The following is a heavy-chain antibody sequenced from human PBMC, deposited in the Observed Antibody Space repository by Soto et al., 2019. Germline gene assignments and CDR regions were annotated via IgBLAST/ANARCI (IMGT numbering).Heavy chain of an antibody. D-gene: IGHD1-26*01. J-gene: IGHJ4*02. CDR2: VRGDFVTT. V-gene: IGHV3-23*01. CDR3: VKEGKMGVEGFDF. Sequence: VQLLESGGGLVQPGGSLRLSCATSGFTFSDHAMHWVRQAPGEGLEWVSGVRGDFVTTPYPDSVKGRFTISRDNSKNTLYLQMNSLRPEDTAIYYCVKEGKMGVEGFDFWGQGTLVTVSS. CDR1: GFTFSDHA.